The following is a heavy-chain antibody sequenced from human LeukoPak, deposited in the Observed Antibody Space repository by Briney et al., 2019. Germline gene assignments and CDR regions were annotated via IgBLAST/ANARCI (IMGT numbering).Heavy chain of an antibody. V-gene: IGHV3-21*04. D-gene: IGHD2-2*01. CDR2: ISSSSSYI. Sequence: PGGSLRLSCAASGFTFSSYSMNWVRQAPGKGLEWVSSISSSSSYIYYADSVKGRFTISRDNAKNSLYLQMNSLRAEDTAVYYCARDYCSSTSCYNYFDYWGQGTLVTVSS. CDR1: GFTFSSYS. J-gene: IGHJ4*02. CDR3: ARDYCSSTSCYNYFDY.